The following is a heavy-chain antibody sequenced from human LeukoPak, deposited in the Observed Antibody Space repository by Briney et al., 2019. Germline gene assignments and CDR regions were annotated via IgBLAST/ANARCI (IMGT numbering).Heavy chain of an antibody. CDR3: ATTRPGIAAAGLFDY. Sequence: PSETLSLTCSVSGGSISRSDHYWSWIRQPPGKGLEWIGNIYYSGSTYYNPSLKSRVTISVDTSKNQFSLKLSSVTAADTAVYYCATTRPGIAAAGLFDYWGQGTLVTVSS. CDR2: IYYSGST. CDR1: GGSISRSDHY. J-gene: IGHJ4*02. V-gene: IGHV4-31*03. D-gene: IGHD6-13*01.